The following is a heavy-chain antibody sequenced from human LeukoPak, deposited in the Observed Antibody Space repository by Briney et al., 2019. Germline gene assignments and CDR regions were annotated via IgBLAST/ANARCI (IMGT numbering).Heavy chain of an antibody. D-gene: IGHD3-22*01. V-gene: IGHV1-8*01. J-gene: IGHJ4*02. Sequence: ASVKVSCKASGYTFTTYDITWVRQATGQGLEWMGWMNPNSGDTAYAQKFQGRVAMTRDTSVSTAYMELSSLRSEDTAVYYCARGLGDYYDTSGYYYAVPAHWGQGTLVTVSS. CDR3: ARGLGDYYDTSGYYYAVPAH. CDR1: GYTFTTYD. CDR2: MNPNSGDT.